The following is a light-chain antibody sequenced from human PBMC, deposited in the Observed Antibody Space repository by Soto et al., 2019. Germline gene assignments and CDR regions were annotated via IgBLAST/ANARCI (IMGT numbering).Light chain of an antibody. CDR1: QSVYRNY. J-gene: IGKJ3*01. CDR3: HQYGLSPPYT. Sequence: EIVLTQSPGTLSLSPGARASLSCRASQSVYRNYLSLYQHKPGQAPRLLIYGASTRATGIPDRFSGSGSGTDFTLTISRLEPEDFAVYYCHQYGLSPPYTFGPGTKVDIK. V-gene: IGKV3-20*01. CDR2: GAS.